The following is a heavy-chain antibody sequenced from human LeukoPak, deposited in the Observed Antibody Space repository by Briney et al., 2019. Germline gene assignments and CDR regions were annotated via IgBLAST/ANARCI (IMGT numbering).Heavy chain of an antibody. Sequence: SETLSLTCAVYGGSFSGYYWSWIRQPPGKGLEWIGEINHSGGTNYNPSLKSRVTISVDTSKNQFSLKLSSVTAADTAVYYCARMGSYRYLAYFDYWGQGTLVTVSS. CDR1: GGSFSGYY. V-gene: IGHV4-34*01. CDR3: ARMGSYRYLAYFDY. CDR2: INHSGGT. J-gene: IGHJ4*02. D-gene: IGHD3-16*02.